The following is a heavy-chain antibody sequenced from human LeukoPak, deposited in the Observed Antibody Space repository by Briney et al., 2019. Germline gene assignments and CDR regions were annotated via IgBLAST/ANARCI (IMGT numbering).Heavy chain of an antibody. CDR1: GFTFSSYG. V-gene: IGHV3-30*02. J-gene: IGHJ4*02. D-gene: IGHD3-3*01. Sequence: GVSLRLSCAASGFTFSSYGMHWVRQAPGKGLEWVAFIRYDGSNKYYADSVKGRFTISRDNSKNTLYLQMNSLRAEDTAVYYCAKDRAELRFLEWLKSFDYWGQGTLVTVSS. CDR2: IRYDGSNK. CDR3: AKDRAELRFLEWLKSFDY.